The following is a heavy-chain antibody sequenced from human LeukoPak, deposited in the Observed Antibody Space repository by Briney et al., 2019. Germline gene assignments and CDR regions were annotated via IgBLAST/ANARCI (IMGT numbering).Heavy chain of an antibody. CDR2: IWYDGSNK. V-gene: IGHV3-33*08. Sequence: GGSLRLSCAASGFIFSSYAMSWVRQAPGKGLEWVAVIWYDGSNKYYADSVKGRFTISRDNSKNTLYLQMNSLRAEDTAVYYCAREKSGAGFLYYYYGMDVWGQGTTVTVSS. CDR1: GFIFSSYA. CDR3: AREKSGAGFLYYYYGMDV. D-gene: IGHD3-3*01. J-gene: IGHJ6*02.